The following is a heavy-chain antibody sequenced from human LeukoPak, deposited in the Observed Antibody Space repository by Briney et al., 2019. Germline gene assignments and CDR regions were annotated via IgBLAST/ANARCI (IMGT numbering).Heavy chain of an antibody. CDR1: GGSFSGYY. Sequence: SETLSLTCAVDGGSFSGYYWSWIRQPPRKGLEWIGEINHSGSTNYNPSLKSRVTISVDTSKNQFSLKLSSVTAADTAVYYCARRAPQYYYGSGSYYPKKSPSAFDIWGQGTMVTVSS. V-gene: IGHV4-34*01. D-gene: IGHD3-10*01. CDR3: ARRAPQYYYGSGSYYPKKSPSAFDI. CDR2: INHSGST. J-gene: IGHJ3*02.